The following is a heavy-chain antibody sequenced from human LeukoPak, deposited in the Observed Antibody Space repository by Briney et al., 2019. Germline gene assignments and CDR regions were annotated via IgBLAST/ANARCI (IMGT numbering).Heavy chain of an antibody. CDR1: QFNFNKFG. D-gene: IGHD6-19*01. J-gene: IGHJ4*02. CDR3: AKSRGIYDNSGWRTFDY. V-gene: IGHV3-23*01. Sequence: GGSLRLSCATSQFNFNKFGMTWVRQAPGKGLEWVSSISGNGGSTQYADSVQGRFAISRDNSKNTLYLQMNSLRAEDTAIYYCAKSRGIYDNSGWRTFDYWGQGTLVTVSS. CDR2: ISGNGGST.